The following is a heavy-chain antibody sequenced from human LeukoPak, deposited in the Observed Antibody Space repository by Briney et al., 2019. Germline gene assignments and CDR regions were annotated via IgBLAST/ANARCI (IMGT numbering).Heavy chain of an antibody. CDR1: GFTFSSYA. J-gene: IGHJ4*02. V-gene: IGHV3-30-3*01. CDR3: ARIWTPNYDFWSRSWSNFDY. Sequence: GGSLRLSCAASGFTFSSYAMHWVRQAPGKGLEWVAVISYDGSNKYYADSVKGRFTISRDNSKNTLYLQMNSLRAEDTAVYYCARIWTPNYDFWSRSWSNFDYWGQGTLVTVSS. CDR2: ISYDGSNK. D-gene: IGHD3-3*01.